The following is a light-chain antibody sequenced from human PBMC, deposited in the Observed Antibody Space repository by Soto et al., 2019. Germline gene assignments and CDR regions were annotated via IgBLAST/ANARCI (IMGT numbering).Light chain of an antibody. CDR1: SSNIGAGYD. CDR3: QSYDSSLSVV. V-gene: IGLV1-40*01. Sequence: QSVLTQPPSVSGAPGQRVTISCTGSSSNIGAGYDVHWYQQLPGTAPKLLIYGNSNLPSGVPDRFSGSKSGTSASLAITGLQAEDEADSYCQSYDSSLSVVFGGGTKLTVL. CDR2: GNS. J-gene: IGLJ2*01.